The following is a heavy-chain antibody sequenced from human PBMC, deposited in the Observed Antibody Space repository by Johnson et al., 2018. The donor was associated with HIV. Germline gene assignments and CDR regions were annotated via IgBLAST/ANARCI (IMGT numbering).Heavy chain of an antibody. CDR1: GFTFSSHW. J-gene: IGHJ3*02. V-gene: IGHV3-23*04. D-gene: IGHD6-6*01. CDR2: ISGSGGTT. Sequence: VQLVESGGGVVQPGRSLRLSCAVSGFTFSSHWMTWVRQAPGKGLEWVSVISGSGGTTYYADSVKGRFTISRDNSKNTLYLQINSLRAEDTAVYYCAKGESSSSEPDAFDIWGQGTMVTVSS. CDR3: AKGESSSSEPDAFDI.